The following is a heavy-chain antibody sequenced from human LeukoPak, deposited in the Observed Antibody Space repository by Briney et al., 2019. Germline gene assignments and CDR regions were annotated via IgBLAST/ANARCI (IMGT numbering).Heavy chain of an antibody. D-gene: IGHD1-26*01. V-gene: IGHV3-30*02. J-gene: IGHJ4*02. CDR3: AKKIAGSYYY. Sequence: GGSLRLSCAASGFTFSSYGMHWVRQAPGKGLEWVAVIWYGGSNKYYADSVKGRFTVSRDNSKNTLYLQMNSLRAEDTAVYYCAKKIAGSYYYWGQGTLVTVSS. CDR2: IWYGGSNK. CDR1: GFTFSSYG.